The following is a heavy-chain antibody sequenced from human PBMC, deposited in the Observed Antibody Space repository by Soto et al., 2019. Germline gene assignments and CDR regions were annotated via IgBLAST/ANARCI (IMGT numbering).Heavy chain of an antibody. CDR1: GYTFTVHY. Sequence: ASVKVSCKASGYTFTVHYMHWVRQAPGQGLEWMGVVNPGSGTTRYAQKFQGRVTMARDTSTSTVYMELSSLRSGDAAVYYCARDEFEGGTTSGFFAGGMDVWGQGTTGTVSS. D-gene: IGHD1-26*01. J-gene: IGHJ6*02. V-gene: IGHV1-46*01. CDR3: ARDEFEGGTTSGFFAGGMDV. CDR2: VNPGSGTT.